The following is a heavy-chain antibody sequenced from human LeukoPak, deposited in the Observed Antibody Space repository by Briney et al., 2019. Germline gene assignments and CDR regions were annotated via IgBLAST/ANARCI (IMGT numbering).Heavy chain of an antibody. CDR2: IYYSGST. V-gene: IGHV4-31*03. CDR3: ARGSADYYDSSGFDY. D-gene: IGHD3-22*01. Sequence: SETLSLTCTVSGGSISSGGYYWSWIRQHPGKGLEWIGYIYYSGSTYYNPSLKSRVTISVDTSKNQFSLKLSSVTAADTAVYYRARGSADYYDSSGFDYWGQGTLVTVSS. CDR1: GGSISSGGYY. J-gene: IGHJ4*02.